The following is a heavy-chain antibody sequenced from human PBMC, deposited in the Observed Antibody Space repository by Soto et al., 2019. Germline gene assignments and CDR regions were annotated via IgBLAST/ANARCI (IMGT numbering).Heavy chain of an antibody. V-gene: IGHV4-4*02. D-gene: IGHD6-19*01. Sequence: QVQLQESGPGLVKPSGTLSLTCAVSGGSISSSNWWSWVRQPPGKGLEWIGEIYHSGSTNYNPSLKSRVTRSVDKSKNQFSLKLSSVTAADTAVYYCARESSGWYDSVLYFDYWGQGTLVTVSS. CDR2: IYHSGST. CDR1: GGSISSSNW. J-gene: IGHJ4*02. CDR3: ARESSGWYDSVLYFDY.